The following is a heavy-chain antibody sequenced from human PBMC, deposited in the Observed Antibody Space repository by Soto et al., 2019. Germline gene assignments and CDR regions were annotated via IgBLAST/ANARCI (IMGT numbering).Heavy chain of an antibody. J-gene: IGHJ4*02. CDR1: GVPISTYY. Sequence: QVQLKESGPGLVKPSETLSLTCAVSGVPISTYYWSWIRQPPGKGLEWIGYNYHSGTTNYNPSLKSRVTISVDTSKKQFSLRLTSVTAADTAIYYCVREAYIGYGHAIDYGGQGTLVTVSS. D-gene: IGHD5-12*01. CDR3: VREAYIGYGHAIDY. CDR2: NYHSGTT. V-gene: IGHV4-59*01.